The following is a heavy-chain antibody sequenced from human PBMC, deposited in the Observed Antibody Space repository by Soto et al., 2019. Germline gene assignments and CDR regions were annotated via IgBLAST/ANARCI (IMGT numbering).Heavy chain of an antibody. Sequence: PSETLSLTCAVYGGSFSGYYWSWIRQPPGKGLEWIGEINHSGSTNYNPSLKSRVTISVDTSRNQLSLKLSSVTAADTAVYYCARKGDFWSGYNWFDPWGQGTLVTVSS. CDR2: INHSGST. CDR3: ARKGDFWSGYNWFDP. D-gene: IGHD3-3*01. CDR1: GGSFSGYY. J-gene: IGHJ5*02. V-gene: IGHV4-34*01.